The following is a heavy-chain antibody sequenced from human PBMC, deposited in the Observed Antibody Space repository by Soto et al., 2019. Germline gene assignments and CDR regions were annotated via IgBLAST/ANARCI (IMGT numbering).Heavy chain of an antibody. D-gene: IGHD3-3*02. CDR2: IKQDGSEE. Sequence: EVQLVESGGGLVQPGGSLRLSCAASGFTFSNYWMTWVRQAPGTGLEWVANIKQDGSEEYYVDSVKGRFTISRDNAKNSLYLEMNSLRAEDTALYYCARNGTSRNGGFDPWGQGTLVTVSS. CDR3: ARNGTSRNGGFDP. CDR1: GFTFSNYW. J-gene: IGHJ5*02. V-gene: IGHV3-7*01.